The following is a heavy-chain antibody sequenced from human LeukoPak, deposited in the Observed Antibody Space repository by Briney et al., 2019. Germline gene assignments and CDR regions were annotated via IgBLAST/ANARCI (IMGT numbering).Heavy chain of an antibody. D-gene: IGHD1-14*01. CDR2: IYYSGST. V-gene: IGHV4-59*12. CDR1: GGSISSYY. Sequence: SETLSLTCTVSGGSISSYYWSWTRQPPGKGLEWIGYIYYSGSTNYNPSLKSRVTISVDTSKNQFSLKLSSVTAADTAVYYCARGSALLDRTENLFDYWGQGTLVTVSS. J-gene: IGHJ4*02. CDR3: ARGSALLDRTENLFDY.